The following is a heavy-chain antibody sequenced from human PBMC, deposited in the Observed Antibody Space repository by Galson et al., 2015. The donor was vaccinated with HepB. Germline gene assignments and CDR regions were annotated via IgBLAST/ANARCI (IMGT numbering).Heavy chain of an antibody. CDR1: GFMFSSYW. V-gene: IGHV3-7*03. CDR3: ARPQAPVTASPSGYGLDV. CDR2: IEQEGSEK. D-gene: IGHD2-21*02. Sequence: SLRLSCAASGFMFSSYWMTWVRQAPGKGLEWVANIEQEGSEKHYVDSVEGRFTISRDNAKNSLYLQMSSLRAEDTAVYYCARPQAPVTASPSGYGLDVWGQGTTVTGYS. J-gene: IGHJ6*02.